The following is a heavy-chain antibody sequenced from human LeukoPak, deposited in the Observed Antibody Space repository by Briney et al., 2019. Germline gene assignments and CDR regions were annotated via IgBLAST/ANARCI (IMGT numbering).Heavy chain of an antibody. Sequence: SETLSLTCTVSGGSMNNYYWSWIRQPAGMGLEWIGRIYTTGTITYNPSLKSRVTMSVDPSKNQVSLRLSSVTAADTAVYYCARESGTKGEVKFDPWGQGSLVTVSS. V-gene: IGHV4-4*07. CDR1: GGSMNNYY. CDR2: IYTTGTI. J-gene: IGHJ5*02. CDR3: ARESGTKGEVKFDP. D-gene: IGHD3-16*01.